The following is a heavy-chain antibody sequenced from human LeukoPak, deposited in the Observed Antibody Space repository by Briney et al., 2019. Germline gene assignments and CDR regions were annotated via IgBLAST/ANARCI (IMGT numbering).Heavy chain of an antibody. CDR3: ARSSPHCSSTSCPLDY. Sequence: NTGESLKTPCNGSGYSFTNYWIGLVRPIPGKGLELVGINYPGESGTSYRQSFQGQVTISADNSISTAYLQWSSLRASDTAVYYCARSSPHCSSTSCPLDYWGQGTLVTVSS. D-gene: IGHD2-2*01. CDR2: NYPGESGT. CDR1: GYSFTNYW. J-gene: IGHJ4*02. V-gene: IGHV5-51*01.